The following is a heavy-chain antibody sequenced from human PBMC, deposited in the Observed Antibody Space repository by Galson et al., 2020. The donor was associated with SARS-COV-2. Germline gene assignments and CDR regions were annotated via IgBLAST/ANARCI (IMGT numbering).Heavy chain of an antibody. CDR2: IYYSGST. V-gene: IGHV4-31*03. J-gene: IGHJ4*02. Sequence: SETLSLTCTVSGGSISSGGYYWSWIRQHPGKGLEWIGYIYYSGSTYYNPSLKSRVTISVDTSKNQFSLKLSSVTAADTAVYYCARSRVQGVTYDWGQGTLVTVSS. D-gene: IGHD3-10*01. CDR3: ARSRVQGVTYD. CDR1: GGSISSGGYY.